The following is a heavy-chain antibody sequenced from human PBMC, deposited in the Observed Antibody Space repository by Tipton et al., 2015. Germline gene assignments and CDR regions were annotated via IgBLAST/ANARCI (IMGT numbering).Heavy chain of an antibody. D-gene: IGHD6-6*01. J-gene: IGHJ4*02. V-gene: IGHV4-38-2*01. CDR1: GYSISRGYS. CDR2: VDHSGDS. Sequence: TLSLTCAVSGYSISRGYSWAWIRQPPGKGLEWIGSVDHSGDSYSNPSLKSRVTISLDTSKNQFSLQLSSVTDADTAVYYCARGELGDFDSWGQGPLVTVSS. CDR3: ARGELGDFDS.